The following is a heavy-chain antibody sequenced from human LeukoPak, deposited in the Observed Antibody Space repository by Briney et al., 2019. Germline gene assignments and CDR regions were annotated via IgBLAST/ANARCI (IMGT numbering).Heavy chain of an antibody. CDR1: GYTFTGCY. J-gene: IGHJ5*02. D-gene: IGHD3-10*01. CDR3: ARFLYYYGSGSSPYNWFDP. CDR2: INPNSGGT. Sequence: ASVKVSCKASGYTFTGCYMHWVRQAPGQGLEWMGWINPNSGGTNYAQKFQGRVTMTRDTSISTAYMELSRLRSDDTAVYYCARFLYYYGSGSSPYNWFDPWGQGTLVTVSS. V-gene: IGHV1-2*02.